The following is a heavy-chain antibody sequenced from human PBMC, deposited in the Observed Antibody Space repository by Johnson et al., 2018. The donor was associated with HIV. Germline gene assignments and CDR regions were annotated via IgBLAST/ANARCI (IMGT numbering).Heavy chain of an antibody. CDR1: GFTFSSYG. CDR2: IRYDGSNK. J-gene: IGHJ3*02. V-gene: IGHV3-30*02. D-gene: IGHD3-22*01. CDR3: AKGVDYYDSSPADAFDI. Sequence: VQLVESGGGVVQPGGSLRLSCAASGFTFSSYGMHWVRQAPGKGLEWVAFIRYDGSNKDYADSVKGRFTISRDNSKNPLYLQMNSLRAEYTAVYYCAKGVDYYDSSPADAFDIWGQGTMVTVSS.